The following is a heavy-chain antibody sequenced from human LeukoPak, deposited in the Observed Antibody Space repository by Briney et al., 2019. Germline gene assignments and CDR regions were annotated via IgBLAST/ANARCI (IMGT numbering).Heavy chain of an antibody. CDR2: INPNSGGT. D-gene: IGHD1-26*01. V-gene: IGHV1-2*02. J-gene: IGHJ4*02. CDR3: ARDFQTGSYYGDLGGYFDY. Sequence: ASVKVSCKASGYTFTGYYMHWVRQAPGQGLEWMGWINPNSGGTNYAQKFQGRVTITADESTSTAYMELSSLRSEDTAVYYCARDFQTGSYYGDLGGYFDYWGQGTLVTASS. CDR1: GYTFTGYY.